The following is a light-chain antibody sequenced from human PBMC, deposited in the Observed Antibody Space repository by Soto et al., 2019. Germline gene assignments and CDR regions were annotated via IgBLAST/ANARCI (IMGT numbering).Light chain of an antibody. J-gene: IGKJ4*01. CDR1: QTISSW. CDR2: KAS. V-gene: IGKV1-5*03. Sequence: IQMNPSPSTPSGSVGDRGTITCRASQTISSWLAWYQQKPGKAPKLLIYKASTLKSGVPSRFSGSGSGTDFTLTISRLEPEDFAVYYCHQYDTFGGGTKVDIK. CDR3: HQYDT.